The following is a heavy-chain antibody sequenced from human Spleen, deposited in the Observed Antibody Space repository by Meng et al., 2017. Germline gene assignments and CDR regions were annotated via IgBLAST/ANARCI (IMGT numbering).Heavy chain of an antibody. D-gene: IGHD4-11*01. J-gene: IGHJ4*02. CDR3: ARGPTTMAHDFDY. CDR1: GGSFSDYY. Sequence: QVQLQQWGEGLLKPSETLALPCVVSGGSFSDYYWSWIRQPPGKGLEWIGEINHSGSTNYNPSLESRATISVDTSQNNLSLKLSSVTAADSAAYYCARGPTTMAHDFDYWGQGTLVTVSS. CDR2: INHSGST. V-gene: IGHV4-34*01.